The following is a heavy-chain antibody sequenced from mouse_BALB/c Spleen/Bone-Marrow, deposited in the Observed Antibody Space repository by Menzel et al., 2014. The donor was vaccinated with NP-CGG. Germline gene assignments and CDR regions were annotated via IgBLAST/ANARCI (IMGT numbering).Heavy chain of an antibody. V-gene: IGHV1-74*01. D-gene: IGHD2-3*01. CDR2: IDPSDSET. Sequence: QVQLKQPGADFVKPGAPVKLSCKASGYTFTSYWMNWVKQRPGRGLEWIGRIDPSDSETHYNQKFKDKATLTVDKSSSTAYIQLSSLTSEDSAVYYCERALGDGYYYAMDYWGQGTSVTVSS. CDR3: ERALGDGYYYAMDY. J-gene: IGHJ4*01. CDR1: GYTFTSYW.